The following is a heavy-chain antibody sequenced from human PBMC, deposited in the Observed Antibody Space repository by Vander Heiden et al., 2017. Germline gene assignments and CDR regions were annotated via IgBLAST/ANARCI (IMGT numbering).Heavy chain of an antibody. D-gene: IGHD6-19*01. CDR2: ISGSGGST. CDR3: AKDPLAVALLDY. Sequence: EVQLLESGGGLVQPGGSLRLSCAASGFTFSSYAMSWVRQAPGKGLEWVSAISGSGGSTYYADSVKGRFTISRDNSKNTLYLKMKSMRAEDTAVYYCAKDPLAVALLDYWGQGTLVTVSS. J-gene: IGHJ4*02. V-gene: IGHV3-23*01. CDR1: GFTFSSYA.